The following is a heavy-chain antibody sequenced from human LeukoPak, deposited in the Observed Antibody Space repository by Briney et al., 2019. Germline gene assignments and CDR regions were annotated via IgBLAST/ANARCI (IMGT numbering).Heavy chain of an antibody. CDR1: GGSISSSSYY. V-gene: IGHV4-39*01. J-gene: IGHJ4*02. Sequence: PSETLSLTCTVSGGSISSSSYYWGWIRQAPGKGLEWIGSIYYSGSSYYNPSLKSRVTISVDTSKNQFSLKLSSVTAADTAVYYCARHWDYWGQGTLVTVSS. CDR3: ARHWDY. CDR2: IYYSGSS.